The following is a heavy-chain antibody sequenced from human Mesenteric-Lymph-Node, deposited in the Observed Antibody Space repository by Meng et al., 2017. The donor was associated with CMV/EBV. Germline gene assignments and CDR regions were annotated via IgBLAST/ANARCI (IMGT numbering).Heavy chain of an antibody. Sequence: SVKVSCKASEYTFTDYYMHWVRQAPGQGLEWMGRIIPILGIANYAQKFQGRVTITADKSTSTAYMELSSLRSEDTAVYYCARGIVGTYYYYGMDVWGQGTTVTVSS. J-gene: IGHJ6*02. CDR1: EYTFTDYY. V-gene: IGHV1-69*04. CDR2: IIPILGIA. D-gene: IGHD3-22*01. CDR3: ARGIVGTYYYYGMDV.